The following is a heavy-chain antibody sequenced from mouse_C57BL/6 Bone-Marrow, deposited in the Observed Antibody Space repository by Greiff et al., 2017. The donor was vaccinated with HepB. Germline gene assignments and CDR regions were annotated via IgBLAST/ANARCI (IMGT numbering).Heavy chain of an antibody. CDR2: INPSNGGT. Sequence: VQLQQPGTELVKPGASVKLSCKASGYTFTSYWMHWVKQRPGQGLEWIGNINPSNGGTNYNEKFKSKATLTVDKSSSTAYMQLSSLTSEDSAVYYCARRLITTVVASGYAMDYWGQGTSVTVSS. CDR1: GYTFTSYW. J-gene: IGHJ4*01. D-gene: IGHD1-1*01. CDR3: ARRLITTVVASGYAMDY. V-gene: IGHV1-53*01.